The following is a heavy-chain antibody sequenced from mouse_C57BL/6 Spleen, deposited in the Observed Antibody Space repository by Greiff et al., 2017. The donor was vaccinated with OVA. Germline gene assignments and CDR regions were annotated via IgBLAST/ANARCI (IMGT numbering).Heavy chain of an antibody. J-gene: IGHJ4*01. D-gene: IGHD2-3*01. CDR1: GFSLTSYG. CDR2: IWRGGST. Sequence: VQLVESGPGLVQPSQSLSITCTVSGFSLTSYGVHWVRQSPGTGLEWLGVIWRGGSTDYNAAFMSRLSITKDNSKSQVFFKMNSLQADDTAIYYCAKKEDGYYGMDYWGQGTSVTVSS. V-gene: IGHV2-5*01. CDR3: AKKEDGYYGMDY.